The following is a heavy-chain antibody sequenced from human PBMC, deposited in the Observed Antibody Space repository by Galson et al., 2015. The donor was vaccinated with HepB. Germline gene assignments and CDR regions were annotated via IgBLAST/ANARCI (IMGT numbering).Heavy chain of an antibody. V-gene: IGHV3-21*01. CDR3: ARDNCGGDCSLNYYYYYMDV. CDR1: GFSLSIYS. CDR2: ITTSTNYM. D-gene: IGHD2-21*01. Sequence: SLRLSCAASGFSLSIYSMNWVRQAPGKGLEWVSSITTSTNYMYYADSVKGRFTISRDSANNLLFLQMNGLRAEDTAVYYCARDNCGGDCSLNYYYYYMDVWGKGTTVTVSS. J-gene: IGHJ6*03.